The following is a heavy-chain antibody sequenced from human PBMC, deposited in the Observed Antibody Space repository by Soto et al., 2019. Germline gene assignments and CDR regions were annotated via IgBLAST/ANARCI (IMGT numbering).Heavy chain of an antibody. CDR2: ISYDGSNK. J-gene: IGHJ4*02. D-gene: IGHD1-26*01. CDR3: AIEADDYGGSYYFDY. CDR1: GFTFSSYA. Sequence: QVQLVESGGGVVQPGRSLRLSCAASGFTFSSYAMHWVRQAPGKGLEWVAVISYDGSNKYYADSVKGRFTISRDNSKNTLNLRMNSLRAEDTAVYYCAIEADDYGGSYYFDYWGQGTLVTVSS. V-gene: IGHV3-30-3*01.